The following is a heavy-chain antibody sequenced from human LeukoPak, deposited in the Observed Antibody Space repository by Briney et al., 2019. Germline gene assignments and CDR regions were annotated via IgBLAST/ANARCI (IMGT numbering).Heavy chain of an antibody. Sequence: GGSLRLSCAASGFTFSSYAVSWVRQAPGKGLEWVSAISGSGGSTYYADSVKGRFTISRDNSKNTLYLQMNSLRAEDTAVYYCAKDSPTYYYDSSGYYPNWGQGTLVTVSS. CDR1: GFTFSSYA. D-gene: IGHD3-22*01. J-gene: IGHJ4*02. CDR2: ISGSGGST. CDR3: AKDSPTYYYDSSGYYPN. V-gene: IGHV3-23*01.